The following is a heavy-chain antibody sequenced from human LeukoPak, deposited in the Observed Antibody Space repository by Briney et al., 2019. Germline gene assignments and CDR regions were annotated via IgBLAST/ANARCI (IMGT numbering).Heavy chain of an antibody. Sequence: PGGSLRLSCAASGFTFSSYAMSWFRQAPGKGLEWVSAISGSGGSTYYADSVKGRFTISRDNSKNTLYLQMNSLRAEDTAVYYYANLRPIYLYFDPWGQGTLATVSS. CDR2: ISGSGGST. CDR3: ANLRPIYLYFDP. D-gene: IGHD2-2*02. V-gene: IGHV3-23*01. CDR1: GFTFSSYA. J-gene: IGHJ5*02.